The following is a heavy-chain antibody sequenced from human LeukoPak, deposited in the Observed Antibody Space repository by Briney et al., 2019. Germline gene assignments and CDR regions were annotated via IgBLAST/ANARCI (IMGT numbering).Heavy chain of an antibody. CDR2: INHSGST. D-gene: IGHD3-10*01. J-gene: IGHJ5*02. CDR3: TRGKYYGSGSYSNL. V-gene: IGHV4-34*01. CDR1: GGSFSGYY. Sequence: PSETLSLTCAVYGGSFSGYYWSWIRQPPGKGLEWIGEINHSGSTNYNPSLKSRVTISVDTSKNQFSLKLSSVTAADTAVYYCTRGKYYGSGSYSNLWGQGTLVTVSS.